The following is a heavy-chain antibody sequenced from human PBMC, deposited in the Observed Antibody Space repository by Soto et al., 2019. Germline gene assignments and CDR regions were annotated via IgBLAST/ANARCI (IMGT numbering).Heavy chain of an antibody. J-gene: IGHJ4*02. D-gene: IGHD6-13*01. V-gene: IGHV1-18*01. Sequence: QVQLVQSGAEVKKPGASVKVSCKASGYTFTSYGISWVRQAPGQGLEWMGWINAYNGNKKYAQKLQGRVSMTTDTSTSTAYMELRSLRSDDTAVYYCTSDPGQQLFDYGGQGTLVTVSS. CDR1: GYTFTSYG. CDR3: TSDPGQQLFDY. CDR2: INAYNGNK.